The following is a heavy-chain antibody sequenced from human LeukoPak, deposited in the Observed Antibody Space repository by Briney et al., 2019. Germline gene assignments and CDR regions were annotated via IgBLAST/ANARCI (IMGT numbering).Heavy chain of an antibody. J-gene: IGHJ4*02. D-gene: IGHD6-13*01. CDR3: AREVAAAGGLHYFDY. CDR1: GGSISSYY. Sequence: PSETLSLTCTVSGGSISSYYWSWIRQPPGKGLEWIGYIYYSGSTNYNPSLKSRVTISVDTSKNQFSLKLSSATAADTAVYYCAREVAAAGGLHYFDYWGQGTLVTVSS. CDR2: IYYSGST. V-gene: IGHV4-59*01.